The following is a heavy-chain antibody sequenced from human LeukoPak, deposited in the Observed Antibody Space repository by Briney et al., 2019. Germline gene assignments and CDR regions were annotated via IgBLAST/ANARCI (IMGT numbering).Heavy chain of an antibody. Sequence: SETLSLTCTVSGGSISSYYWSWIRQPAGKGLEWIGRIYTSGSTNYNPSLKSRVTMSVDTSKNQFSLKLSSVTAADTAVYYCARWHCRGGSCAVNDNWFAPWAQGPLVTVPS. J-gene: IGHJ5*02. CDR3: ARWHCRGGSCAVNDNWFAP. CDR1: GGSISSYY. V-gene: IGHV4-4*07. CDR2: IYTSGST. D-gene: IGHD2-15*01.